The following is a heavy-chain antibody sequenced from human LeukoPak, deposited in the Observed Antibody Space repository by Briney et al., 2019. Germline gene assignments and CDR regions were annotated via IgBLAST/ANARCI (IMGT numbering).Heavy chain of an antibody. D-gene: IGHD3-10*01. V-gene: IGHV1-58*01. CDR1: GFTFTSSA. J-gene: IGHJ3*02. CDR3: ARGAYGSGTYHDFDI. CDR2: IVVGSGNT. Sequence: GTSVKVSCKASGFTFTSSAVQWVRQARGQRLEWIGWIVVGSGNTNYAQKFQERVTITRDMSTSLVYMELSSLRAEDTAVYYCARGAYGSGTYHDFDIWGQGTMVTVSS.